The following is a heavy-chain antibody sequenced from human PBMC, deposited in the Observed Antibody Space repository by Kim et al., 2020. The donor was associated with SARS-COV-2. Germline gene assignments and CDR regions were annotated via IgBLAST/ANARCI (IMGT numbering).Heavy chain of an antibody. Sequence: SETLSLTCTVSGGSISSGDYYWSWIRQPPGKGLEWIGYIYYSGSTYYNPSLKSRVTISVDTSKNQFSLKLSSVTAADTAVYYCATRTPHIVVVTAPSDAFDIWGQGTMVTVSS. V-gene: IGHV4-30-4*01. J-gene: IGHJ3*02. CDR2: IYYSGST. D-gene: IGHD2-21*02. CDR3: ATRTPHIVVVTAPSDAFDI. CDR1: GGSISSGDYY.